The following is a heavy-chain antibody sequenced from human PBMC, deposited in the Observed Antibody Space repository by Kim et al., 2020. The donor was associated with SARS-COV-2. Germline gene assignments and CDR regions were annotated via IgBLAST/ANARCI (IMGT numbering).Heavy chain of an antibody. Sequence: SVKSRCNSARDNTKNTLYLQMNRLRAEDTAVYYCAKDSRPEDYYYYGMDVWGQGTTVTVSS. J-gene: IGHJ6*02. V-gene: IGHV3-23*01. CDR3: AKDSRPEDYYYYGMDV.